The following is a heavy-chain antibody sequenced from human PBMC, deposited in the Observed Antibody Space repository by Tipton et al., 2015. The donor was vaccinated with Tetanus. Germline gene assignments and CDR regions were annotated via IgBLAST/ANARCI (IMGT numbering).Heavy chain of an antibody. V-gene: IGHV4-30-2*01. D-gene: IGHD5-12*01. J-gene: IGHJ4*02. CDR3: VRGRGLGAYSFGFEY. CDR2: IYQTDST. Sequence: TLSLTCSVSGGSLRSDDYQWNWIRQPPGQGLEWLGYIYQTDSTYYNPSVRSRLTLSLQRSKNQVSLKLSSVTAADTVVYYCVRGRGLGAYSFGFEYWGQGALVTVSS. CDR1: GGSLRSDDYQ.